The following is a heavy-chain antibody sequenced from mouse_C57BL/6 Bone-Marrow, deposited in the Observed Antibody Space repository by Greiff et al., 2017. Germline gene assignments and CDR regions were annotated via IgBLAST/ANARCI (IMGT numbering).Heavy chain of an antibody. CDR3: ARTWDDY. CDR1: GFTFSDYG. Sequence: EVKLMESGGGLVKPGGSLKLSCAASGFTFSDYGMHWVRQAPEKGLEWVAYISSGSSTIYYADTVKGRFTISRDNAKHTLFLQMTSLRSEDTAMYYCARTWDDYWGQGTTLTVSS. V-gene: IGHV5-17*01. J-gene: IGHJ2*01. D-gene: IGHD4-1*01. CDR2: ISSGSSTI.